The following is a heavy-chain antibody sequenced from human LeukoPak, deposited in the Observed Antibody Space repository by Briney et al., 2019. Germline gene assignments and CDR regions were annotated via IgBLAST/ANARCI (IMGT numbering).Heavy chain of an antibody. V-gene: IGHV3-74*01. CDR1: GFTFSSYW. CDR2: INTDGSGT. CDR3: AKDHLAGYSYGGYYFDY. D-gene: IGHD5-18*01. J-gene: IGHJ4*02. Sequence: GGSLRLSCAASGFTFSSYWMHWVRQAPGKGLVWVSHINTDGSGTIYADSVKGRFTISRDNSKNTLYLQMNSLRAEDTAVYYCAKDHLAGYSYGGYYFDYWGQGTLVTVSS.